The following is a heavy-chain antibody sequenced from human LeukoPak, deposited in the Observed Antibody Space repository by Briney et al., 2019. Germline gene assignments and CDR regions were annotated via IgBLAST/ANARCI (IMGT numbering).Heavy chain of an antibody. D-gene: IGHD4-23*01. J-gene: IGHJ4*02. CDR2: IWYDGSNK. CDR3: ARDYGGTLEY. Sequence: GGSLRLSCAASGFIFSSYGMHWVRQAPGKGLEWVAVIWYDGSNKYYADSVKGRFTISRDNSKNTLCLQVNSLRAEDTAVYYCARDYGGTLEYWGQGTLVTVSS. CDR1: GFIFSSYG. V-gene: IGHV3-33*01.